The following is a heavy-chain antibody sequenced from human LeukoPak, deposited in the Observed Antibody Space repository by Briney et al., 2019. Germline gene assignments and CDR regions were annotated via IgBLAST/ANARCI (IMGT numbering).Heavy chain of an antibody. CDR1: GGSISSYY. J-gene: IGHJ3*02. V-gene: IGHV4-59*06. CDR2: IYYSGST. CDR3: ARERGWLDAFDI. Sequence: KPSETLSLTCTVSGGSISSYYWSWIRQHPGKGLEWIGNIYYSGSTYYNPSLESRVTISVDTSKNQFSLKLSSVTAADTAVYYCARERGWLDAFDIWGQGTMVTVSS. D-gene: IGHD6-19*01.